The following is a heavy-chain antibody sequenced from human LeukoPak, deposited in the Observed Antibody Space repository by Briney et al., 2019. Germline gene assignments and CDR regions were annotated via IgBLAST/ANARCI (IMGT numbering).Heavy chain of an antibody. Sequence: EGSLRLSCAASGFTFSSYWMSWVRQAPGKGLEWVANIKQDGSEKYCVDSVKGRFTISRDNAKNSLYLQMNSLRAEDTAVYYCASLAGTLRVYYFDYWGQGTLVTVSS. CDR1: GFTFSSYW. D-gene: IGHD5-12*01. CDR3: ASLAGTLRVYYFDY. CDR2: IKQDGSEK. V-gene: IGHV3-7*05. J-gene: IGHJ4*02.